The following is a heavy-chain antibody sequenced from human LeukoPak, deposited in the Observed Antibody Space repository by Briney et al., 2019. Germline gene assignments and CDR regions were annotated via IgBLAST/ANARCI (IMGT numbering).Heavy chain of an antibody. V-gene: IGHV3-74*01. CDR1: GFAFSSNR. CDR2: INSGGSGT. Sequence: PGGSLRLSCAASGFAFSSNRMHWVRQTPGKGLVWVSRINSGGSGTSYADSVEGRFTISRDNAKNTLYLQMNSLKGEDTAVYYCATSLGPLTEYWGQGTLVTVSS. J-gene: IGHJ4*02. CDR3: ATSLGPLTEY. D-gene: IGHD7-27*01.